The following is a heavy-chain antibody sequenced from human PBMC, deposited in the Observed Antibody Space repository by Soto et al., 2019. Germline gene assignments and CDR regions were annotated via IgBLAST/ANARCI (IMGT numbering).Heavy chain of an antibody. V-gene: IGHV1-69*13. D-gene: IGHD3-10*01. Sequence: GASVKVSCKASGGTFSSYAISWVRQAPGQGLEWMGGIIPILGTANYAQKFQGRVTITADESTSTAYMELSSLRSEDTAVYYCARVADARFGDGAGMDVWGQGTTVTVSS. CDR1: GGTFSSYA. CDR2: IIPILGTA. CDR3: ARVADARFGDGAGMDV. J-gene: IGHJ6*02.